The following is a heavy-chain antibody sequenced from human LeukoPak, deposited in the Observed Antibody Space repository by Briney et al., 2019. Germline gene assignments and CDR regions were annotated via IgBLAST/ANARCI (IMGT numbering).Heavy chain of an antibody. CDR3: ARSDFGDYKSYYFDY. V-gene: IGHV4-59*08. J-gene: IGHJ4*02. Sequence: SETLSLTCTVSGGSISSYYWSWIRQPPGKGLDWIGYIHYSGSTNYNPSLKSRLTISVETSKNQFSLKLSSVTAADTAVYYCARSDFGDYKSYYFDYWGQGTLVTVSS. CDR2: IHYSGST. CDR1: GGSISSYY. D-gene: IGHD4-17*01.